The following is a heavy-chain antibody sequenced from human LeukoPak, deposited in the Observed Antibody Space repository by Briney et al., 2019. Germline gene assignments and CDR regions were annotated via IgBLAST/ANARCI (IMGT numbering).Heavy chain of an antibody. CDR3: ARGAPYYYDSSGYYEYYYYYYMDV. CDR1: GYTFTSYD. D-gene: IGHD3-22*01. CDR2: MNPQSGDT. J-gene: IGHJ6*03. V-gene: IGHV1-8*01. Sequence: ASVKVSCKASGYTFTSYDINWVRQATGQGLEWMGWMNPQSGDTDYAQKFQGRVTMTRDTSTSTVYMELSSLRSEDTAVYYCARGAPYYYDSSGYYEYYYYYYMDVWGKGTTVTISS.